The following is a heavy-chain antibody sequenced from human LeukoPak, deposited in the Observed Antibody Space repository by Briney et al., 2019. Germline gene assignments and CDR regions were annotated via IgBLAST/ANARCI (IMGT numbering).Heavy chain of an antibody. CDR2: ISSSSSTI. D-gene: IGHD3-3*01. CDR1: GFTFSSYS. Sequence: AGGSLRLSCAASGFTFSSYSMNWVRQAPGKGLEGVSYISSSSSTIYYADSVRGRFTISRDNAKNSLYLQMNRLREEDTAVYYCARAPSHYDFWSGYYYDYWGQGTLVTVSS. V-gene: IGHV3-48*02. J-gene: IGHJ4*02. CDR3: ARAPSHYDFWSGYYYDY.